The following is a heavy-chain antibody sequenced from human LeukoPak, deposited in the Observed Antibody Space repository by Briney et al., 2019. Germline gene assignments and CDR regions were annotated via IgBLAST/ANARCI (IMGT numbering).Heavy chain of an antibody. D-gene: IGHD6-13*01. V-gene: IGHV1-18*01. CDR2: ISAYNGNT. CDR3: ARDYRRVAAADPYYYYYMDV. J-gene: IGHJ6*03. CDR1: GYIFTSSV. Sequence: GASVKVSCKASGYIFTSSVISWVGQAPGQGLEGMEWISAYNGNTNYAQKLQGRVTMPTDTSTSTAYMELRSLRSDDTAVHYCARDYRRVAAADPYYYYYMDVWGKGTTVTVSS.